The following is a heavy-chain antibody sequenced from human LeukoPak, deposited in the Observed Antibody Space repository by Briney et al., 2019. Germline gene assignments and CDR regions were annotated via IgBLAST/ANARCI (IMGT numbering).Heavy chain of an antibody. V-gene: IGHV1-58*02. CDR2: IGVGGGNT. D-gene: IGHD4-23*01. CDR3: AAEIYGSNSDCCTFDF. J-gene: IGHJ3*01. Sequence: SVKVSCKASGFTFTNSAIRWVRQARGQRLEWIGWIGVGGGNTNYAQRFQDRVTITRDMSTSTAYMELSSLRSEGTAVYYCAAEIYGSNSDCCTFDFWGQGTPVTVSS. CDR1: GFTFTNSA.